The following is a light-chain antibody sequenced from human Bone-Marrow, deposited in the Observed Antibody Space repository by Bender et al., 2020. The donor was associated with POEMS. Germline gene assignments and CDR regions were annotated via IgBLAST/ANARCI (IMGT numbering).Light chain of an antibody. Sequence: SSELTQDPAVSVALGQTVRITCQGDSLRRYSASWFQQKPGQAPILVIYAKDNRPSGIPDRFSGSSSGNTAFLTITGAQAEDEAYYYCNSRGSSGDYLVFGGGTKLTVL. CDR3: NSRGSSGDYLV. CDR2: AKD. V-gene: IGLV3-19*01. J-gene: IGLJ3*02. CDR1: SLRRYS.